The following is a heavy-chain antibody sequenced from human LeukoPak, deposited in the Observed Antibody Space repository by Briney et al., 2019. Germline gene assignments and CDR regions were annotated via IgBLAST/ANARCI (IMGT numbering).Heavy chain of an antibody. CDR1: GGSISSSSYY. CDR2: IFYSGSA. Sequence: SETLSLTCTVSGGSISSSSYYWGWIRHPPGKGLEWIGSIFYSGSAYYSPSLKSRVTMSVDTSKNQFSLKLTSVTAADTAVYYCARHPDYYYYGMDVWGQGTTVTVSS. CDR3: ARHPDYYYYGMDV. V-gene: IGHV4-39*01. J-gene: IGHJ6*02.